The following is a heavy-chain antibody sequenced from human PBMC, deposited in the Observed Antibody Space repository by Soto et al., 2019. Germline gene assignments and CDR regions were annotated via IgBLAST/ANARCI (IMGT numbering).Heavy chain of an antibody. CDR3: ASSGAREGDWFDP. V-gene: IGHV4-31*03. CDR2: VYYSGIT. CDR1: GGSIRRRGYY. D-gene: IGHD2-8*02. J-gene: IGHJ5*02. Sequence: SETLSLTCSVSGGSIRRRGYYWCWIRQHPGEGLEWIGFVYYSGITDYNPSLKSRVTISADTSRNQFSLELRSVTAADTAVYYCASSGAREGDWFDPWGQGILVTVSS.